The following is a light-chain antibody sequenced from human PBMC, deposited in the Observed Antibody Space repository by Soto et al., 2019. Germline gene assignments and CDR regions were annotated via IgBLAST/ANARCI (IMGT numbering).Light chain of an antibody. CDR3: QQRSNWPF. CDR2: GAS. CDR1: QSVSSNY. J-gene: IGKJ4*01. V-gene: IGKV3-11*01. Sequence: LSCRASQSVSSNYLAWYQQKPGQAPRLLIYGASTRATGVPARFSGSGSGTDFTLTISRLEPEDSAVYYCQQRSNWPFFGGGTKVDI.